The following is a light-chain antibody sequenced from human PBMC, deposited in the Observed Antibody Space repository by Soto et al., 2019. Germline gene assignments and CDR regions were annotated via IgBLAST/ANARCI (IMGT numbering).Light chain of an antibody. Sequence: EIVMTQSPATLSVSPGERATLSCRASQSMYNNLAWYQQKPGQAPRLLIYHASARATGIPARFSGSGSGKEFTLTISSLQSEDFAVYYCQQYNNWPLTFGGGTKVEI. CDR1: QSMYNN. CDR2: HAS. J-gene: IGKJ4*01. V-gene: IGKV3-15*01. CDR3: QQYNNWPLT.